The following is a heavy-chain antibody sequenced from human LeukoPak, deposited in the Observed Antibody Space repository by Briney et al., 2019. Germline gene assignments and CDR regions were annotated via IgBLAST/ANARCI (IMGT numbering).Heavy chain of an antibody. CDR2: IYSGGST. Sequence: GGSLRLSCAASGFTVSSNYMSWVRQAPGKGLEWVSVIYSGGSTYYADSVKGRFTISRDNSKNTLYLQMNSLRAEDTAAYYCARIGAYEWQQLPSEWFAPWGQGTLVTVSS. CDR1: GFTVSSNY. CDR3: ARIGAYEWQQLPSEWFAP. J-gene: IGHJ5*02. V-gene: IGHV3-66*01. D-gene: IGHD6-13*01.